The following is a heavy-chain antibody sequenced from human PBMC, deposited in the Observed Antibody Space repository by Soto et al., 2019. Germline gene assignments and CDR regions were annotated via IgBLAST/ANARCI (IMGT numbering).Heavy chain of an antibody. Sequence: QVQLVQSGAEVKKPGSSVKVSCKASGGTFSSYAISWVRQAPGQGLEWMGGIIPIFGTANYAQKFQGRVTITADESTSTADMELSSLRSEDTAVYYCARSQDIVVVVAAAFDYWGQGTLVTVSS. V-gene: IGHV1-69*01. CDR1: GGTFSSYA. CDR3: ARSQDIVVVVAAAFDY. J-gene: IGHJ4*02. CDR2: IIPIFGTA. D-gene: IGHD2-15*01.